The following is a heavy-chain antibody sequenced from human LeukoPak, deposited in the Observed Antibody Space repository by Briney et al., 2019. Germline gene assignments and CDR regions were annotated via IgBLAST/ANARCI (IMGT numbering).Heavy chain of an antibody. CDR2: INTSGNT. V-gene: IGHV4-4*07. CDR3: ARERLGFRVDV. J-gene: IGHJ6*02. Sequence: MPSETLSLTCTVSGDSISNYYWSWIRQSAGKGLEWIGRINTSGNTNYNPSLKSRVTMSLDTSKNQFSLNVSSVTVADTAVFYCARERLGFRVDVWGQGTTVTVSS. D-gene: IGHD5-12*01. CDR1: GDSISNYY.